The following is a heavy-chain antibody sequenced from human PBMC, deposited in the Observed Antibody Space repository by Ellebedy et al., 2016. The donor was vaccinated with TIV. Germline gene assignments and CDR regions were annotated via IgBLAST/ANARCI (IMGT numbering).Heavy chain of an antibody. D-gene: IGHD1-26*01. CDR2: IKQDGSEK. Sequence: GGSLRLSCAASGFTFDDYAMHWVRQAPGKGLEWVANIKQDGSEKYYVDSVKGRFTISRDNAKNSLYLQMNSLRAEDTAVYYCARGPLWVGAPWYFDLWGRGTLVTVSS. J-gene: IGHJ2*01. V-gene: IGHV3-7*03. CDR1: GFTFDDYA. CDR3: ARGPLWVGAPWYFDL.